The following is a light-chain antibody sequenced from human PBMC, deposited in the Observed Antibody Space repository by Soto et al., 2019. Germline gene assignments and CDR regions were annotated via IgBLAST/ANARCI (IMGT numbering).Light chain of an antibody. CDR1: SSDFGGYDY. CDR3: SSYTSRRTYV. V-gene: IGLV2-14*03. J-gene: IGLJ1*01. CDR2: DVA. Sequence: QSALTQPASVSGSPGQSITVSCTGSSSDFGGYDYVSWFQQHPGKAPKLVINDVANRPSWVSNRFSGSKSGNTASLTLFRPQAEDEADPFCSSYTSRRTYVFGTETKVT.